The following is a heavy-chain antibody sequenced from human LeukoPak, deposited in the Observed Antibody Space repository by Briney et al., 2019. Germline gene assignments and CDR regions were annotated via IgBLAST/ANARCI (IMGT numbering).Heavy chain of an antibody. CDR1: GMTFSNHW. CDR3: TTGTSYGYEW. Sequence: PGGSLRPSCAASGMTFSNHWMHWVRQAPGKGLVWVSLIKTDGRTTIYADSVKGRFTISRDNGKSTLYLQMNSLRAEDTAIYYCTTGTSYGYEWWGQGTVVTVSS. CDR2: IKTDGRTT. J-gene: IGHJ4*02. V-gene: IGHV3-74*01. D-gene: IGHD3-16*01.